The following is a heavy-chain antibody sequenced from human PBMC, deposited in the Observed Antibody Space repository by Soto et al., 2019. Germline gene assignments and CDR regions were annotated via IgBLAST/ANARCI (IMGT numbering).Heavy chain of an antibody. CDR3: ARLPRYCSGGSCYYYGMDV. Sequence: ASVRVSCKASGYTFTSYGISWVRQAPGQGLEWMGWISAYNGNTNYAQKLQGRVTMTTDTSTSTAYMELRSLRSDDTAVYYCARLPRYCSGGSCYYYGMDVWGQGTTVTVSS. V-gene: IGHV1-18*01. J-gene: IGHJ6*02. D-gene: IGHD2-15*01. CDR1: GYTFTSYG. CDR2: ISAYNGNT.